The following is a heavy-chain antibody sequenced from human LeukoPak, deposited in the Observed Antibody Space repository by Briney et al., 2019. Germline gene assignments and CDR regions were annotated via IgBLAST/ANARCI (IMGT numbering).Heavy chain of an antibody. CDR3: ARQRRGYSYGSSYYYYYMDV. Sequence: SETLSLTCTVSGGSISSSSYYWSWIRQPPGKGLEWIGEINHSGSTNYNPSLKSRVTISVDTSKNQFSLKLSSVTAADTAVYYCARQRRGYSYGSSYYYYYMDVWGKGTTVTVSS. D-gene: IGHD5-18*01. CDR1: GGSISSSSYY. J-gene: IGHJ6*03. V-gene: IGHV4-39*01. CDR2: INHSGST.